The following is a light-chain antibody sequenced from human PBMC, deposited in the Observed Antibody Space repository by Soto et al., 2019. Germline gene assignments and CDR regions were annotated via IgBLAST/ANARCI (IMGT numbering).Light chain of an antibody. V-gene: IGLV2-14*01. CDR1: SSDVGGYNY. Sequence: QSALTQPASVSGSPGQSITISCPGTSSDVGGYNYVSWYQQHPGKAPKLMIYDVSNRPSGVSNRFSGSKSGNTASLTISGLQAEDEADYSCSSYTSSSTSVVFGGGTKVTVL. CDR3: SSYTSSSTSVV. J-gene: IGLJ2*01. CDR2: DVS.